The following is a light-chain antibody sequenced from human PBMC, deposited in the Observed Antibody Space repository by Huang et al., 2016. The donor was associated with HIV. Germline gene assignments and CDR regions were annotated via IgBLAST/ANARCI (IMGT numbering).Light chain of an antibody. J-gene: IGKJ3*01. CDR3: QQRSNWPPRFT. CDR1: QGVSSY. V-gene: IGKV3-11*01. CDR2: DAS. Sequence: EMVLTQSPATLSLSPGERATLSCRASQGVSSYLAWYKQKPGQAPRLLIHDASNRATGIPARFSGSGSGTDFTLTISSLEPEDFAVYYCQQRSNWPPRFTFGPGTKVDIK.